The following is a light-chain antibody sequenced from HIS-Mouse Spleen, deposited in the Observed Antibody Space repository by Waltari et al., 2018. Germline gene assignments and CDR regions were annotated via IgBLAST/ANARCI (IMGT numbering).Light chain of an antibody. CDR2: AAS. V-gene: IGKV1-9*01. J-gene: IGKJ1*01. Sequence: DIQLTQSPSLMPASVGDGVTVTCRASQGISSSLAWYQQQPGKAPKLLIYAASTLQSGVPSRFSGSGSGTEFTLTISSLQPEDFATYYCQQLNSYPPTFGQGTKVEIK. CDR1: QGISSS. CDR3: QQLNSYPPT.